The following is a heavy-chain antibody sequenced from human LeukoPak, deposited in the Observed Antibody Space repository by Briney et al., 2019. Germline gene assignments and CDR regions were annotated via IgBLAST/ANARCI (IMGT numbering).Heavy chain of an antibody. Sequence: SVKVSCKASGYTFTGYYMHWVRQAPGQGLEWMGWINPNSGGTNYAQKFQGRVTMTRNTSISTAYMELSSLRSEDTAVYYCAREDDILTGPGDWGQGTLVTVSS. D-gene: IGHD3-9*01. CDR1: GYTFTGYY. V-gene: IGHV1-2*02. CDR2: INPNSGGT. CDR3: AREDDILTGPGD. J-gene: IGHJ4*02.